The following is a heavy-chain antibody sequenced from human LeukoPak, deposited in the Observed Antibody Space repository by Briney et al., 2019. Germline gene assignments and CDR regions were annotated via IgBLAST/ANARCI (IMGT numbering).Heavy chain of an antibody. CDR2: TYYRSKWFN. D-gene: IGHD4-23*01. V-gene: IGHV6-1*01. Sequence: TPSETLSLTCTVSGVSSSTSCWNWIMQSPSRDLEWLGRTYYRSKWFNDYAVSVKSRITINPDTSKSQFSLQLNSVTPEDTAVYYCAREGGGKGAFDIWGQGTMVTVSS. CDR3: AREGGGKGAFDI. J-gene: IGHJ3*02. CDR1: GVSSSTSC.